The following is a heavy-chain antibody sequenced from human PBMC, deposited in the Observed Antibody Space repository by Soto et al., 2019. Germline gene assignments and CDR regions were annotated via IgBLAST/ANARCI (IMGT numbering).Heavy chain of an antibody. CDR1: GFTFSSYS. CDR3: ARDLDPSVTMIVVDNDY. CDR2: ISSSSSYI. Sequence: PGGSLRLSCAASGFTFSSYSMNWVRQAPGKGLEWVSSISSSSSYIYYADSVKGRFTISRDNAKNSLYRQMNSLRAEDTAVYYCARDLDPSVTMIVVDNDYWGQGTLVTVSS. J-gene: IGHJ4*02. D-gene: IGHD3-22*01. V-gene: IGHV3-21*01.